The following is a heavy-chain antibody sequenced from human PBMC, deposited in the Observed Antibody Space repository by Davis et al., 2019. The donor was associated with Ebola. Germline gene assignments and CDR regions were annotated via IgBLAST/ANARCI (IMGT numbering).Heavy chain of an antibody. Sequence: GGSLRLSFAASGFTFSSYWMSWVRQAPGKGLEWWANIKQDGSEKYYVDSVKGRFTISRDNAKNSLYLQMNSLRAEDTAVYYCARDRPTFDDFWSGYFGYWGQGTLVTVSS. CDR1: GFTFSSYW. CDR2: IKQDGSEK. V-gene: IGHV3-7*01. D-gene: IGHD3-3*01. CDR3: ARDRPTFDDFWSGYFGY. J-gene: IGHJ4*02.